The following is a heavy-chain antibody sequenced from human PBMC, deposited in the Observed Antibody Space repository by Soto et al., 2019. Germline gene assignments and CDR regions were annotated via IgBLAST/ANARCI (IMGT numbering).Heavy chain of an antibody. CDR3: AKERYYGEGNYFDY. CDR1: GFTFSNTG. CDR2: ISYDGRVQ. Sequence: QVQLVESGGGVVQPGRSLRLSCAACGFTFSNTGNHWVRQAPGKGLEWVAVISYDGRVQYHADSVKGRFTLSRDNSKNTLYLQMNSLRVEDTAVYYCAKERYYGEGNYFDYLGQGTLVTVSS. J-gene: IGHJ4*02. V-gene: IGHV3-30*18. D-gene: IGHD3-10*01.